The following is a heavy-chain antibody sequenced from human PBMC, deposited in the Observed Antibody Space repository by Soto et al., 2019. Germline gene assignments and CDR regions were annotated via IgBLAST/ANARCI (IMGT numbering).Heavy chain of an antibody. CDR2: INPSAGTT. D-gene: IGHD1-1*01. Sequence: QVRLVQSGAEVKKPGASVKVSCKASGYTFTSYWMHWVRQAPGQGLEWMGIINPSAGTTNYAQKFQGRVTMTRDTSTSTVYMDLSSLRSEDTAVYYCTRSEYDPIFDYWGQGTLVTVSS. V-gene: IGHV1-46*03. CDR1: GYTFTSYW. CDR3: TRSEYDPIFDY. J-gene: IGHJ4*02.